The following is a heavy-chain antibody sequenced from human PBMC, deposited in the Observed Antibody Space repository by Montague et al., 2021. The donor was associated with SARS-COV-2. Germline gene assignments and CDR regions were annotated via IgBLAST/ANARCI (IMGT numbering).Heavy chain of an antibody. CDR3: ARGCSGGSCYPNPFST. CDR1: GGSFSGYY. V-gene: IGHV4-34*01. Sequence: SETLSLTCAVYGGSFSGYYWSWIRQPPGKGLEWIGEINHSGSTNYNPSLKSRVTISVDTSKNQFSLKLSSVTAADTAVYYCARGCSGGSCYPNPFSTWGQGTLVTVSS. J-gene: IGHJ5*02. CDR2: INHSGST. D-gene: IGHD2-15*01.